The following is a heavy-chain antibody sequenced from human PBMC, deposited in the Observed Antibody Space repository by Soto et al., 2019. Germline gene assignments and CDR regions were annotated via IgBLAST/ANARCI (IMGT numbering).Heavy chain of an antibody. D-gene: IGHD3-22*01. V-gene: IGHV4-30-4*01. J-gene: IGHJ5*02. Sequence: TLSLTCTVSGGPISSGDYYWSWIRQPPGKGLEWIGYIYYSGSTYYNPSLKSRVTISVDTSKNQFSLKLSSVTAADTAVYYCARDWADYYDSSEPSWGQGTLVTVSS. CDR3: ARDWADYYDSSEPS. CDR1: GGPISSGDYY. CDR2: IYYSGST.